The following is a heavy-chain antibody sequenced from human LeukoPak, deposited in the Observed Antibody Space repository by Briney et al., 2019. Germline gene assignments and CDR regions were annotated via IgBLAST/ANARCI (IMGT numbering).Heavy chain of an antibody. D-gene: IGHD2-2*01. J-gene: IGHJ3*02. V-gene: IGHV3-9*01. CDR3: AKDFRYCSSTSCYVSVAFDI. CDR1: GFTFDDYA. Sequence: GGSLRLSCAASGFTFDDYAMHWVRQAPGKGLEWVSGISWNSGSIGYADSVKGRFTISRDNAKNSLYLQMNSLRAEDTALYYCAKDFRYCSSTSCYVSVAFDIWGQRTMVTLSS. CDR2: ISWNSGSI.